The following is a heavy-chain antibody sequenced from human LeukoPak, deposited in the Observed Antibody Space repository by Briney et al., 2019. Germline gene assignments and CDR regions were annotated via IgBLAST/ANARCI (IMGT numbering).Heavy chain of an antibody. J-gene: IGHJ4*02. D-gene: IGHD6-13*01. CDR2: IYYTGSTY. Sequence: SETLSLTCTVSGGSIATDGYFWSWIRQHPGKGLEWIGYIYYTGSTYHYNPSLKSRVTISVDTSKNQFSLKLSSVTAADTAVYYCARLRPSIGAAGTFDYWGQGTLVTVSS. CDR3: ARLRPSIGAAGTFDY. CDR1: GGSIATDGYF. V-gene: IGHV4-31*03.